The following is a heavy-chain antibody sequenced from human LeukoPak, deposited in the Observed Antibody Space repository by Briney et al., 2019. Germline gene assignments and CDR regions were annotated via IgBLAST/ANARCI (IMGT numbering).Heavy chain of an antibody. Sequence: SEALSLTCTVSGGSIRNYHWSWIRQPAGKGLEWIGQIHTSGSTNYNPPLKSRVTMSIDTPENQLSLTIRSVTAADTAVYYCARRDISSGWSFDYWGQGTLVTVSS. J-gene: IGHJ4*02. V-gene: IGHV4-4*07. CDR1: GGSIRNYH. CDR3: ARRDISSGWSFDY. D-gene: IGHD6-19*01. CDR2: IHTSGST.